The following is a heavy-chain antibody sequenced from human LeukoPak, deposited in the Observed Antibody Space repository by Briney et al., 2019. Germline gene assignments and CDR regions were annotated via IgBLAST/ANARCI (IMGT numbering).Heavy chain of an antibody. CDR2: IWHDGGYI. J-gene: IGHJ4*02. Sequence: GGSLRLSCAASGFTFSNYGMHWVRQAPGKGLEWVAAIWHDGGYIFHADSVKGRFTISRDNSKNTLFLQMNSLRAEDTALYYCAREIVGEGNFDTWGQGTLVTVSS. D-gene: IGHD2-15*01. CDR1: GFTFSNYG. CDR3: AREIVGEGNFDT. V-gene: IGHV3-33*01.